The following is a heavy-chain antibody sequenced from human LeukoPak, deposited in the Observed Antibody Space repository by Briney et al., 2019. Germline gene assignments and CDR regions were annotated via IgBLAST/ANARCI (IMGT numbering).Heavy chain of an antibody. CDR3: ARDRGYYYDSSGYYSA. CDR2: ISAYNGNT. CDR1: GYTFTSYG. Sequence: ASVKVSCKASGYTFTSYGISLVRQAPGQGLEWVGWISAYNGNTNYAQKLQGRVTMTTDTSTSTAYMELRSLRSDDTAVYYCARDRGYYYDSSGYYSAWGQGTLVTVSS. J-gene: IGHJ1*01. V-gene: IGHV1-18*01. D-gene: IGHD3-22*01.